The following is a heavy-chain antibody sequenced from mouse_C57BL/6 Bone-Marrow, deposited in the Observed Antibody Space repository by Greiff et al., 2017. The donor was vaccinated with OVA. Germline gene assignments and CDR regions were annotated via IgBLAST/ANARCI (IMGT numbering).Heavy chain of an antibody. CDR1: GYTFTSYW. J-gene: IGHJ1*03. CDR2: IDPSDSYT. D-gene: IGHD1-1*01. V-gene: IGHV1-69*01. CDR3: ARDYGSSWYFDV. Sequence: VQLQQPGAELVLPGASVKLSCKASGYTFTSYWMHWVKQRPGQGLEWIGEIDPSDSYTNYNQKFKGKSTLTVDKSSSTAYMQLSRLTSEDSAVYYCARDYGSSWYFDVWGTGTTVTVSS.